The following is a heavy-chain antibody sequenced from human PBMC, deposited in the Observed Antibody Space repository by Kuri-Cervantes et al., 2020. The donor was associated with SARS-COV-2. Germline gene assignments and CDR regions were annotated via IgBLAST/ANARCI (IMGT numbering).Heavy chain of an antibody. Sequence: LRLSCTVSGGTISSGRYYWSWIRQPDGKGLEWIGRIYTSGSTNYNPSLKSRVTISADTSNNQFSLKLSSVTAADTAVYYCARERRGVSPPPFDPWGHGTLVTVSS. D-gene: IGHD5-12*01. J-gene: IGHJ5*02. CDR3: ARERRGVSPPPFDP. CDR1: GGTISSGRYY. CDR2: IYTSGST. V-gene: IGHV4-61*02.